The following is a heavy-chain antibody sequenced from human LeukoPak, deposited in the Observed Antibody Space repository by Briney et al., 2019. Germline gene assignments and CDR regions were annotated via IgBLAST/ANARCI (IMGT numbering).Heavy chain of an antibody. Sequence: GGSLRLSCAASGFTFSSYGMHWVRQAPGKGLEWVAVISYDGSNKYYADSVKGRFTISRDNSKNTLYLQMNSLRAEDTAVYYCAKDPTGYYYDSSGYYGGYWGQGTLVTVSS. V-gene: IGHV3-30*18. J-gene: IGHJ4*02. CDR3: AKDPTGYYYDSSGYYGGY. D-gene: IGHD3-22*01. CDR1: GFTFSSYG. CDR2: ISYDGSNK.